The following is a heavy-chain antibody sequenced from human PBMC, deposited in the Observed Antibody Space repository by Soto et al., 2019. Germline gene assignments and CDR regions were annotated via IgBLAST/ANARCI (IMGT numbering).Heavy chain of an antibody. J-gene: IGHJ4*02. CDR1: GYTFTSYG. Sequence: ASVTVSCKASGYTFTSYGISWVRQAPGQGLEWMGWISAYNGNTNYAQKLQGRVTMTTDTSTSTAYMELRSLRSDDTAVYYCARVYCSGGSCYGIDYWGQGTLVTVSS. CDR2: ISAYNGNT. D-gene: IGHD2-15*01. V-gene: IGHV1-18*01. CDR3: ARVYCSGGSCYGIDY.